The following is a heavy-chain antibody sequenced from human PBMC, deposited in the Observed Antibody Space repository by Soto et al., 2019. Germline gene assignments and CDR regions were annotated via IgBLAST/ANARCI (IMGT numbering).Heavy chain of an antibody. Sequence: SDPLSHTCPVSSVAIITGSTYYCGWIRQPPGKGLEWIGNIYNSGVTFYNPSLKTRVTISIDTSKNQFSLKLSSVTAADTAVYYCARHVWSIAAALNWIDPWGQGALVTVSS. CDR2: IYNSGVT. D-gene: IGHD6-13*01. J-gene: IGHJ5*02. CDR3: ARHVWSIAAALNWIDP. V-gene: IGHV4-39*01. CDR1: SVAIITGSTYY.